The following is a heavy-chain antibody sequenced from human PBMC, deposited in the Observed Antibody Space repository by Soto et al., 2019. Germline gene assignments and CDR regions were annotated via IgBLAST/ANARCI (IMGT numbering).Heavy chain of an antibody. J-gene: IGHJ6*02. CDR2: IDPSDSYT. CDR1: GYSFTGYL. D-gene: IGHD4-17*01. V-gene: IGHV5-10-1*01. CDR3: ARPGYGDYYGMDV. Sequence: GESLKISCKGSGYSFTGYLISWVRQMPGKGLEWMGRIDPSDSYTNYSPSFQGHVTISADKSISTAYLQWSSLKASDTAMYYCARPGYGDYYGMDVWGQGTTVIVSS.